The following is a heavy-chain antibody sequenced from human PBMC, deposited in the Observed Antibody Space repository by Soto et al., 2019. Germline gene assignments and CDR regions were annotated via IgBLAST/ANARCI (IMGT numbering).Heavy chain of an antibody. CDR1: GWSFSGYY. V-gene: IGHV4-34*01. Sequence: SETLSLTCAFYGWSFSGYYWSWIRQPPGKGLEWIGEINHSGSTNYNPSLKSRVTISVDTSKNQFSLKLSSVTAADTAVYYCARPNLWFDPWGQGTLVTVSS. J-gene: IGHJ5*02. CDR2: INHSGST. CDR3: ARPNLWFDP.